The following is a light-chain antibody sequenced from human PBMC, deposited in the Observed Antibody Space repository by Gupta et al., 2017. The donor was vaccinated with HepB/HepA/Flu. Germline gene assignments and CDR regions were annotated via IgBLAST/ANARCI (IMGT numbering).Light chain of an antibody. CDR3: CSYAGSSTLV. V-gene: IGLV2-23*02. CDR2: EVS. J-gene: IGLJ2*01. CDR1: SSDVGSYNL. Sequence: QSALTQPASVSGSPGQSITISCTGTSSDVGSYNLVSWYQQHPGKPPNLMIYEVSKRPAGVSNRFSGSKSGNTASLTISGLQAEDEADYYCCSYAGSSTLVFGGGTKLTVL.